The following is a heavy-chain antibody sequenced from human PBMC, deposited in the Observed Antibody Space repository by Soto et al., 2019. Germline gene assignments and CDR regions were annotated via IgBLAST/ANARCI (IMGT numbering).Heavy chain of an antibody. CDR1: GYTFTSYG. D-gene: IGHD3-22*01. CDR3: ARVAGYDSSGYYLDYFDY. CDR2: TSAYNGNT. Sequence: ASVKVSCKASGYTFTSYGISWVRQAPGQGLEWMGWTSAYNGNTNYAQKLQGRVTMTTDTSTSTAYMELRSLRSDDTAVYYCARVAGYDSSGYYLDYFDYWGQGTLVTVSS. V-gene: IGHV1-18*01. J-gene: IGHJ4*02.